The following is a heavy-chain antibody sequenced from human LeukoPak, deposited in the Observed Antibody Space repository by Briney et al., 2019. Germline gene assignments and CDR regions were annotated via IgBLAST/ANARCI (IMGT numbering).Heavy chain of an antibody. D-gene: IGHD5-24*01. CDR1: GFTFSNYW. J-gene: IGHJ4*02. CDR3: ARDLGWLQSDY. V-gene: IGHV3-7*01. CDR2: INEDGKEK. Sequence: GGSLRLSCGASGFTFSNYWMTWVRQAPGKGLEWVANINEDGKEKNYVDSVKGRFTISRDNAKNSVYLQIHNLRAEDTAVYCARDLGWLQSDYWGQGTLVTVSS.